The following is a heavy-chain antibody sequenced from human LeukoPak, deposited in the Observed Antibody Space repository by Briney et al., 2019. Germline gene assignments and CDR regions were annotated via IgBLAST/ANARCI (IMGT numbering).Heavy chain of an antibody. Sequence: PGGSLRLSCAASVFTFSSYGMHWVRQAPGKGLEWVAVISFDGSNKYYADSVKGRFTISRDNSKNTLYLQMNSLRAEDTAVYYCANQALGAALLGAYFQHWGQGTLVTVSS. D-gene: IGHD2-15*01. CDR2: ISFDGSNK. J-gene: IGHJ1*01. CDR3: ANQALGAALLGAYFQH. V-gene: IGHV3-30*18. CDR1: VFTFSSYG.